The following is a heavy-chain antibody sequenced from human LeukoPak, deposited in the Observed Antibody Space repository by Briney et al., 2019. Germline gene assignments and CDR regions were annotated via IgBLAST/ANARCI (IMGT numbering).Heavy chain of an antibody. CDR1: GGSISGYY. V-gene: IGHV4-59*01. J-gene: IGHJ4*02. CDR3: ARGREWEPKVFDY. D-gene: IGHD1-26*01. CDR2: IYYSGSN. Sequence: SETLSLTCTVSGGSISGYYWSWIRQPPGKGLEWIGYIYYSGSNKYYASLKSRVTISLDTYKNQFSMKLSSVTAADTAVYYCARGREWEPKVFDYWGQRTLVTVSS.